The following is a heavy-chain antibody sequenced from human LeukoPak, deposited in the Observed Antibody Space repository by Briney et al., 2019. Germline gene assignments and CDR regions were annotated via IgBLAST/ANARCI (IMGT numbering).Heavy chain of an antibody. CDR3: ARDFEPGAGNWGNRNWFDP. Sequence: GASVKVSCKASGYTFTSYDINWVRQATGQGLEWMGWMNPNSGNTGYAQKFQGRVTMTRDTSTSTFYMDLNSLRSEDTAVYYCARDFEPGAGNWGNRNWFDPWGQGTLVTVSS. CDR2: MNPNSGNT. D-gene: IGHD7-27*01. J-gene: IGHJ5*02. CDR1: GYTFTSYD. V-gene: IGHV1-8*01.